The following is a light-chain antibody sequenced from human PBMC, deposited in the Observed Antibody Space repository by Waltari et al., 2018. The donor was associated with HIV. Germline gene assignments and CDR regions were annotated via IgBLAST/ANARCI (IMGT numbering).Light chain of an antibody. V-gene: IGLV1-44*01. CDR3: TAWDDGLSDPV. J-gene: IGLJ3*02. CDR1: RSNIGSNT. CDR2: SNN. Sequence: QSVLTQPPSASGTPGQRVTISCSGIRSNIGSNTVHWYQQLPGTAPKLLIYSNNQRPSGVPDRFSGSKSGTSASLAISGLQSEDEADYYCTAWDDGLSDPVFGGGTKLTVL.